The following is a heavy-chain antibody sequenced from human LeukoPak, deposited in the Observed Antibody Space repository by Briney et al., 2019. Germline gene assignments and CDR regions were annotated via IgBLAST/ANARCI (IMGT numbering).Heavy chain of an antibody. Sequence: GRSLRLSCAASGFTFDDYAMHWVRQAPGKGLEWVSGISWNSGSIGYADSVKGRFTISRDNAKNSLYLQMNSLRAEDTAVYYCARDRGSRSDYWGQGTLVTVSS. D-gene: IGHD6-13*01. J-gene: IGHJ4*02. V-gene: IGHV3-9*01. CDR1: GFTFDDYA. CDR3: ARDRGSRSDY. CDR2: ISWNSGSI.